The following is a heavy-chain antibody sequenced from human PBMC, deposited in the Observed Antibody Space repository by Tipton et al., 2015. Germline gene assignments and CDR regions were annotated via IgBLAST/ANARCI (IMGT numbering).Heavy chain of an antibody. J-gene: IGHJ4*02. CDR3: ARELGNYPFDY. CDR2: ISGGGGST. Sequence: SLRLSCAASGFNFSSYVMNWVRQAPGKGLEWVSGISGGGGSTYYADSVKGRFTISRDNAKNSLYLQLNSLRVEDTAVYYCARELGNYPFDYWGQGALVTVSS. D-gene: IGHD5-24*01. V-gene: IGHV3-23*01. CDR1: GFNFSSYV.